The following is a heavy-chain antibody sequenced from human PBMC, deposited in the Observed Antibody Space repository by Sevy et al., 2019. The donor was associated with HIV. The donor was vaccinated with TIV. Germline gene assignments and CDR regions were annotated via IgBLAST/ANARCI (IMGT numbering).Heavy chain of an antibody. V-gene: IGHV4-59*01. CDR2: IYYSGST. J-gene: IGHJ4*02. Sequence: SETLSLTCTVSGGSISNYFWSWIRQPPGKGLEWIGYIYYSGSTSYNPSLKSRVTILVDTSKNQFSLKLRSVTAADTAVYYCARESIGAVGDFDYWGQGTLVTVSS. D-gene: IGHD6-13*01. CDR1: GGSISNYF. CDR3: ARESIGAVGDFDY.